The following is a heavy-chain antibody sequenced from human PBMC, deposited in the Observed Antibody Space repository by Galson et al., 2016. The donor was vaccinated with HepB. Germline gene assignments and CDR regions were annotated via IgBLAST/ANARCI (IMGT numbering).Heavy chain of an antibody. D-gene: IGHD7-27*01. CDR3: ASAELGLDS. Sequence: TLSLTCTVSGTSLSSGGYYWTWIRQFPGQGLEWIGYIYGGTTSYNPSLKSRVVISVDTSKNQFSLKLISVTASDTAIYYCASAELGLDSWGQGTLVTGSS. J-gene: IGHJ4*02. CDR2: IYGGTT. CDR1: GTSLSSGGYY. V-gene: IGHV4-31*03.